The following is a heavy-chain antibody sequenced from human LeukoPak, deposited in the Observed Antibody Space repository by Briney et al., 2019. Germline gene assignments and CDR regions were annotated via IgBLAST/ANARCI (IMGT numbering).Heavy chain of an antibody. CDR1: GFPFSNYA. Sequence: GALLLSFSAAGFPFSNYAMDWVRRAPGKGVGGGWSIMGDGASTYHRDSVKGRITISRDKSKNTIYQEIRMMGAEDTAVYYCARSFRPFNSATWFLSFHSWGPGTLLTVSS. D-gene: IGHD3-10*01. CDR2: IMGDGAST. J-gene: IGHJ4*02. V-gene: IGHV3-23*01. CDR3: ARSFRPFNSATWFLSFHS.